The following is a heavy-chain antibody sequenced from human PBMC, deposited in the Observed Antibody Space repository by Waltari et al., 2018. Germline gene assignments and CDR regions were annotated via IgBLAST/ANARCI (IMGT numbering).Heavy chain of an antibody. CDR1: GYSFTSYW. V-gene: IGHV5-51*01. D-gene: IGHD5-12*01. J-gene: IGHJ4*02. CDR2: IYPGDSDT. Sequence: EVQLVQSGAEVKKPGESLKISCKGSGYSFTSYWIGWVRTMPGKGLEWMGIIYPGDSDTRYSPSFQGQVTISADKSISTAYLQWSSLKASDTAMYYCARLEKDGYNGPGAYYFDYWGQGTLVTVSS. CDR3: ARLEKDGYNGPGAYYFDY.